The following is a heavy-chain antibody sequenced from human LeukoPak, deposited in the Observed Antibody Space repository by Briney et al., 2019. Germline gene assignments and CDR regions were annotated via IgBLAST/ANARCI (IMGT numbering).Heavy chain of an antibody. J-gene: IGHJ5*02. CDR3: ARSLYPYSSSGGGNWFDP. D-gene: IGHD6-13*01. Sequence: VASVKVSCKASGYTFTGYYMHCVRQAPGQGLECVAWINPNSGGTNYAQKFQGRVTMTRDTSISTAYMELSRLRSDDTAVYYCARSLYPYSSSGGGNWFDPWGQGTLVTVSS. V-gene: IGHV1-2*02. CDR2: INPNSGGT. CDR1: GYTFTGYY.